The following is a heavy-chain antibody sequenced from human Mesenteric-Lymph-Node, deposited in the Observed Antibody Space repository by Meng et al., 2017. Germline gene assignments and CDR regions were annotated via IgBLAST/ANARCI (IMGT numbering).Heavy chain of an antibody. D-gene: IGHD3-22*01. CDR1: GGSLNDYY. CDR3: ARSYYYDSSGYGDY. J-gene: IGHJ4*02. Sequence: SETLSLTCTVYGGSLNDYYWTWIRQPPGKGLEWIGEINHSGSTNYNPSLKSRVTISVDTSKNQFSLKLSSVTAADTAVYYCARSYYYDSSGYGDYWGQGTLVTVSS. V-gene: IGHV4-34*01. CDR2: INHSGST.